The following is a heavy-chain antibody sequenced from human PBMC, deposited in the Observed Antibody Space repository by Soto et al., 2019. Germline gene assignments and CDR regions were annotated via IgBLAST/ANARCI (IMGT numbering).Heavy chain of an antibody. CDR1: GFTFSTYH. V-gene: IGHV3-48*03. D-gene: IGHD4-17*01. Sequence: EVQLVESGGGLVQPGGSLILSCAASGFTFSTYHMNWVRQAPGKGLEWVSYIHSGGSRIYYADSVKGRFTISRDNAKNSLYLQMNSLRAEDTAVYYCARDGSTVTTNYHYAMGVWGQGTTVTVSS. CDR3: ARDGSTVTTNYHYAMGV. CDR2: IHSGGSRI. J-gene: IGHJ6*02.